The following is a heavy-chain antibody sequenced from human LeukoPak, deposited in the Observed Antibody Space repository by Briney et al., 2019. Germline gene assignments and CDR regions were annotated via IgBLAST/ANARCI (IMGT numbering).Heavy chain of an antibody. J-gene: IGHJ4*02. Sequence: GGSLRLSCAASGFTVSSNYVSWVRQAPGKGLEWVSVIYSGGSTYYADSVKGRFSISRDNSKNSLYLQMNSLRAEDTAVYYCAIRTHSSSWAAFDYRGQGTLVTVSS. D-gene: IGHD6-13*01. V-gene: IGHV3-66*01. CDR1: GFTVSSNY. CDR3: AIRTHSSSWAAFDY. CDR2: IYSGGST.